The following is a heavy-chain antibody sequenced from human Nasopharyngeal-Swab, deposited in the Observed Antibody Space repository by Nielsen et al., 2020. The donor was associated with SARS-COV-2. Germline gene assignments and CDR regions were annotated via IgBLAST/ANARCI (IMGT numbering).Heavy chain of an antibody. J-gene: IGHJ6*02. CDR2: IKHDGSAK. CDR1: GFTFSNYW. V-gene: IGHV3-7*01. Sequence: SCADSGFTFSNYWMTWVRQAPGKGLEWVANIKHDGSAKYYADSVKGRFTISRDNAKSSLHLQMNSLRAEDTAVYYCARHYDFWSGYYNSHFYGMDVWSQGPTVTVSS. CDR3: ARHYDFWSGYYNSHFYGMDV. D-gene: IGHD3-3*01.